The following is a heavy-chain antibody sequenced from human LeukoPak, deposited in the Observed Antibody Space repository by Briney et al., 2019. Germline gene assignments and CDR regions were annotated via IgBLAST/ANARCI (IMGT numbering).Heavy chain of an antibody. CDR2: ISGSGGST. CDR3: AKDQDTAMAPNFDY. D-gene: IGHD5-18*01. CDR1: GFTFSSYA. Sequence: PGGSLRLSCAVSGFTFSSYAMSWVRQAPGKGLEWVSAISGSGGSTYYADSVKGRFTISRDNSKSTLYLQMNSLRAEDTAVYYCAKDQDTAMAPNFDYWGQGTLVTVSS. J-gene: IGHJ4*02. V-gene: IGHV3-23*01.